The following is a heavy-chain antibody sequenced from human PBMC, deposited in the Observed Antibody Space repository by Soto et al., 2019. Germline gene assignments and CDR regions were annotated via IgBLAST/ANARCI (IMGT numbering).Heavy chain of an antibody. CDR3: ARVRDYGLGTNRHYYGMDV. Sequence: QVQLQESGPGLWRSSETLSLPCTVFGGSISVYTWSWIRRPAGKGLGGIGRFYTMGSTNYNPSLQSRVTMSVDTSKNEFSLKVSSVTAADTAVYFCARVRDYGLGTNRHYYGMDVWGQGTTVTVSS. CDR2: FYTMGST. V-gene: IGHV4-4*07. CDR1: GGSISVYT. D-gene: IGHD3-10*01. J-gene: IGHJ6*02.